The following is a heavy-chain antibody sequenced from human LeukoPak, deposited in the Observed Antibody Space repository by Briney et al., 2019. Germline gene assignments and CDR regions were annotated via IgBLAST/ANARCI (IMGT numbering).Heavy chain of an antibody. CDR3: ARRVGTGNAFDI. CDR1: GFTFSSYG. V-gene: IGHV3-30*02. J-gene: IGHJ3*02. D-gene: IGHD1-1*01. Sequence: GGSLRLSCAASGFTFSSYGMHWVRQAPGKGLEWVAFIRYDGSNKYYADSVKGRFTISRDNSKNTLYLQMNSLRAEDTAVYYCARRVGTGNAFDIWGQGTMVTVSS. CDR2: IRYDGSNK.